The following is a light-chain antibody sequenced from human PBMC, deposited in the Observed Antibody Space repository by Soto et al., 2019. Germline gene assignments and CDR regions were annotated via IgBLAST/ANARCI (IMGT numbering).Light chain of an antibody. CDR3: QQFNNYPLT. V-gene: IGKV1D-13*01. CDR1: QGISSA. Sequence: AIQLTQSPSSLSASVGDRVTITCRASQGISSALAWYQQKPGKAPKLLIYDASSLESGVPSRFSGSGSGTDFTLTISSLQTEDFATYYCQQFNNYPLTFGRGTKVDIK. J-gene: IGKJ4*01. CDR2: DAS.